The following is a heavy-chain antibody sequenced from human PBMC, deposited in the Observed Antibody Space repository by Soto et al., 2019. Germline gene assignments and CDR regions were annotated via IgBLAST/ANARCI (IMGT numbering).Heavy chain of an antibody. Sequence: QVQLVESGGGVVQPGRSLRLSCAASGFTFRNHGMHWVRQAPGKGLDWVAVIWYDGSNKYYADSVKGRFTISRDNSKNTLDLQMNSLRAEDTAVYYCARWGPEKILDNWGQGTLVAVSS. J-gene: IGHJ4*02. CDR3: ARWGPEKILDN. D-gene: IGHD3-16*01. CDR1: GFTFRNHG. CDR2: IWYDGSNK. V-gene: IGHV3-33*01.